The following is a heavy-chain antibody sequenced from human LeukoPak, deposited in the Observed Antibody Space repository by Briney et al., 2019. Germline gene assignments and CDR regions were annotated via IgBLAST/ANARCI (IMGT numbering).Heavy chain of an antibody. V-gene: IGHV4-31*03. CDR2: IYYSGST. J-gene: IGHJ6*04. CDR1: GVSIDSGGYY. Sequence: SQTLSLTCTVSGVSIDSGGYYWTWIRQHPGKGLEWIGYIYYSGSTFYNPSLKSRVTISVTTSKNHFSLKRNSVTAADTALYFCARGTYMEGMDVGGKGPAVTASS. D-gene: IGHD2-2*01. CDR3: ARGTYMEGMDV.